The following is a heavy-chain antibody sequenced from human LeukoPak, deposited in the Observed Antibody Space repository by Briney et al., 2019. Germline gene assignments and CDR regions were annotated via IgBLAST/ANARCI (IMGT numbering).Heavy chain of an antibody. CDR2: IYYSGST. D-gene: IGHD3-9*01. CDR3: ARVPLTPWYFDL. V-gene: IGHV4-61*08. J-gene: IGHJ2*01. Sequence: SQTLSLTCTVSGGSISSGDYYWSWIRQPPGKGLEWIGYIYYSGSTNYNPSLKSRVTISVDTSKNQFSLKLSSVTAADTAVYYCARVPLTPWYFDLWGRGTLVTVSS. CDR1: GGSISSGDYY.